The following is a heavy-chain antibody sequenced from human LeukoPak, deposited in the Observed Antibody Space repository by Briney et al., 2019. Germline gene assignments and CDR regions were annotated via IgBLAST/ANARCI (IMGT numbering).Heavy chain of an antibody. CDR3: ARDPSSGWFALNY. V-gene: IGHV4-59*01. CDR1: GGSISSYY. J-gene: IGHJ4*02. D-gene: IGHD6-19*01. CDR2: IYYNGNT. Sequence: AEPLSLTCTVSGGSISSYYWSWIRQPPGKGLEWIGYIYYNGNTNYNPSLKSRVTMSVDTSKNQFSLKLSSVTAADTAVYYCARDPSSGWFALNYWGQRTLVTV.